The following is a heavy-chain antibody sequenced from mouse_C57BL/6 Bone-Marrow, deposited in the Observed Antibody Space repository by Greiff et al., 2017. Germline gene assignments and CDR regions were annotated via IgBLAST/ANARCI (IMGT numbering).Heavy chain of an antibody. V-gene: IGHV1-64*01. J-gene: IGHJ2*01. D-gene: IGHD3-1*01. CDR1: GYTFTSYW. CDR3: ARGYSSFFFDY. CDR2: IHPNCGST. Sequence: QVQLQQPGAELVKPGASVKLSCKASGYTFTSYWMHWVKQRPGQGLEWIGMIHPNCGSTNYNEKFKSKATLTVDKSSSTAYMQLSSLTSEDSAVYYCARGYSSFFFDYWGQGTTLTVSS.